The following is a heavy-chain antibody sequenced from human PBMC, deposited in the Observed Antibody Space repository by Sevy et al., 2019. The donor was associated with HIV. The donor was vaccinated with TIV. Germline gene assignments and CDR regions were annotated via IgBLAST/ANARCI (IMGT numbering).Heavy chain of an antibody. CDR1: GFTFDDYA. Sequence: SLKTSCAASGFTFDDYAMHWVRQAPGKGLEWVSGISWNSGSIGYADSVKGRFTISRDNAKNSLYLQMNSLRAEDTALYYCAKDSGYYYGSGSNRYYYGMDVWGQGTTVTVSS. J-gene: IGHJ6*02. V-gene: IGHV3-9*01. CDR2: ISWNSGSI. CDR3: AKDSGYYYGSGSNRYYYGMDV. D-gene: IGHD3-10*01.